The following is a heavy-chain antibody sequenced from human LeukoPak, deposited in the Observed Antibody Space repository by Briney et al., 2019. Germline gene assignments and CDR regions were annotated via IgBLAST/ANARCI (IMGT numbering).Heavy chain of an antibody. CDR3: ARDYVDTTMGQRFDP. V-gene: IGHV4-59*12. Sequence: PSETLSLTCAVSVGYISSYYWTWIRQSPGKGLEWVGNVFYSGSTNYNPSLKSRVTISVDKSKNQFSLKLSSVTAADTAVYYCARDYVDTTMGQRFDPWGHGTLVTVSS. CDR2: VFYSGST. D-gene: IGHD5-18*01. J-gene: IGHJ5*02. CDR1: VGYISSYY.